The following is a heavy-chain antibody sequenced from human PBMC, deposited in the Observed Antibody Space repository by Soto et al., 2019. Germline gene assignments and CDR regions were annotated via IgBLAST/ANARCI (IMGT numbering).Heavy chain of an antibody. V-gene: IGHV3-23*01. D-gene: IGHD4-4*01. CDR2: ISGGGSNT. CDR1: GFPISSYV. Sequence: GGSLRLSCAASGFPISSYVMSWVRQAPGKGLVWVSGISGGGSNTFYATSVKGRFAISRDNSKNTLFLQMNNVGAEDTAIYYCAKDSNKYSSSLRGRYFDYWGQGIGVTVSS. CDR3: AKDSNKYSSSLRGRYFDY. J-gene: IGHJ4*02.